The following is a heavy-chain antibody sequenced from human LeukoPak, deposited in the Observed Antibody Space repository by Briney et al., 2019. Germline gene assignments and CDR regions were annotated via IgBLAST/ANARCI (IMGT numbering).Heavy chain of an antibody. Sequence: AWSLRLSSGASGVNGNGVELSWLRKAQRKGLEWVANIKQDGSQIYYVGSVNGRFTISRDNAKSSLSLQMNTLRADDTAVYYCARVARFVTAWHGVWEYWGQGTLVTVSS. V-gene: IGHV3-7*05. CDR3: ARVARFVTAWHGVWEY. D-gene: IGHD3-16*01. J-gene: IGHJ4*02. CDR1: GVNGNGVE. CDR2: IKQDGSQI.